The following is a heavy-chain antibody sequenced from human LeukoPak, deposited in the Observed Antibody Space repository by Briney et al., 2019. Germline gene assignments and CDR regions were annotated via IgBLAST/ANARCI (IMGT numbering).Heavy chain of an antibody. CDR1: GFTFSDYY. Sequence: GGSLRLSCAASGFTFSDYYMSWIRQAPGKGLEWVANIKQDGSEKYYVDSVKGRFTISRDNAKNSLYLQMNSLRAEDTAVYYCARDLVLLWFGELLGSGPFDYWGQGTLVTVSS. D-gene: IGHD3-10*01. J-gene: IGHJ4*02. CDR2: IKQDGSEK. CDR3: ARDLVLLWFGELLGSGPFDY. V-gene: IGHV3-7*01.